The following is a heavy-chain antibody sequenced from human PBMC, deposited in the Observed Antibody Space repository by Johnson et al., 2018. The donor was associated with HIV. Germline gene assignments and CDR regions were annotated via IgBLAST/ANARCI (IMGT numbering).Heavy chain of an antibody. D-gene: IGHD1-7*01. Sequence: VQLVESGGGLVQPGRSLRLSCAASGFTFDDYAIHWVRQAPGKGLEWVSGISWNSGNIGYADSLKGRFTISRDNAKNSLYLQMNSLRAEDTALYYCARDHTPVTGTTYHDAVEIWGQGTMVTVSS. CDR1: GFTFDDYA. CDR3: ARDHTPVTGTTYHDAVEI. V-gene: IGHV3-9*01. CDR2: ISWNSGNI. J-gene: IGHJ3*02.